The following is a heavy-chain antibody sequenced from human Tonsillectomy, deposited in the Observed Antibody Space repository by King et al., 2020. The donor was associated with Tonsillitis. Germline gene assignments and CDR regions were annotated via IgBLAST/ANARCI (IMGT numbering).Heavy chain of an antibody. CDR1: GFTFGDYA. CDR2: IRSKAYGGST. V-gene: IGHV3-49*05. CDR3: TIRSYGYYFDS. D-gene: IGHD3-16*01. Sequence: VQLVESGGGLVKPGRSLRLSCTASGFTFGDYAMSWFRQAPGKGLEWVGFIRSKAYGGSTEYAASVKGRFTISRDDSKSIAYLQMNSLKTEDTAVYYCTIRSYGYYFDSWGQGTLVTVSS. J-gene: IGHJ4*02.